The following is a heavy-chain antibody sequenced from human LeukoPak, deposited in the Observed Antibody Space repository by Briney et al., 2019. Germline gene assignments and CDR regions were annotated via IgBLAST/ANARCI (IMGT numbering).Heavy chain of an antibody. D-gene: IGHD1-26*01. J-gene: IGHJ3*02. V-gene: IGHV1-69*13. CDR2: IIPIFGTA. Sequence: AASVKVSCTASGYTFTSYGISWVRQAPGQGLEWMGGIIPIFGTANYAQKFQGRVTITADESTSTAYMELSSLRSEDTAVYYCARDLAVGATPGDAFDIWGQGTMVTVSS. CDR3: ARDLAVGATPGDAFDI. CDR1: GYTFTSYG.